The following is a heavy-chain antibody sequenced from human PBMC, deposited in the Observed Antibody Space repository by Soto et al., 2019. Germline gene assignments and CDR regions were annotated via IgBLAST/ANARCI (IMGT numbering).Heavy chain of an antibody. CDR1: GYIVSSNY. D-gene: IGHD6-19*01. Sequence: GGSLRLSCASSGYIVSSNYMNWVRQAPGKGLEWVSVIYTDGSTYYADSVKGRFIISRDNSKNTLYLQMNSLRAEDTAVYYCARGSVAGTLYYWGQGTLVTVAS. V-gene: IGHV3-53*01. CDR2: IYTDGST. CDR3: ARGSVAGTLYY. J-gene: IGHJ4*02.